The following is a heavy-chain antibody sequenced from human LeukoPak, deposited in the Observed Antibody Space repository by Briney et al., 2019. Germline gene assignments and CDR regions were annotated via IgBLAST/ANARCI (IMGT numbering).Heavy chain of an antibody. D-gene: IGHD2-2*01. CDR3: ARHFGGDIVVVPAAPPGTDYFDY. CDR2: IYYSGST. Sequence: SETLSLTCTVSGGSISSSSYYWGWIRQPPGKGLEWIGSIYYSGSTYYNPSLKRRVTISVDTSKNQFSLKLSSVTAAETAVYYCARHFGGDIVVVPAAPPGTDYFDYWGQGTLVTVSS. V-gene: IGHV4-39*01. J-gene: IGHJ4*02. CDR1: GGSISSSSYY.